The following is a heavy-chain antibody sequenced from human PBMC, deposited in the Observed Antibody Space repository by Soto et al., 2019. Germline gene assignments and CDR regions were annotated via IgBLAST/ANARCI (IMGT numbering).Heavy chain of an antibody. CDR3: PRETIAGTTGLDS. CDR1: GFNVGAFA. J-gene: IGHJ4*02. D-gene: IGHD1-1*01. V-gene: IGHV3-23*01. CDR2: ISVSDVFI. Sequence: GGSLRLSCAASGFNVGAFAVNWVRQAPGKGLEWVAGISVSDVFIYYSDSVRGRFYISRDASENILYLQMNSLRVDDTALYYCPRETIAGTTGLDSWGPGTLVTVSS.